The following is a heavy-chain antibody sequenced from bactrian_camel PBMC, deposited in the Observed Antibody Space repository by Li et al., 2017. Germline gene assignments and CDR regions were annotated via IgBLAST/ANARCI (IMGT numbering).Heavy chain of an antibody. CDR1: EYTPSSNC. J-gene: IGHJ4*01. V-gene: IGHV3S1*01. D-gene: IGHD2*01. CDR2: IYTGGGSA. CDR3: AATREAMWPPQHRD. Sequence: VQLVESGGGSVRPGGSLRLSCEASEYTPSSNCMGWFREAPGKEREAVATIYTGGGSAYYVDSVKGRFTLSEDSAKNTVYLQMNSLKPEDTAMYYCAATREAMWPPQHRDWGLGTQVTVS.